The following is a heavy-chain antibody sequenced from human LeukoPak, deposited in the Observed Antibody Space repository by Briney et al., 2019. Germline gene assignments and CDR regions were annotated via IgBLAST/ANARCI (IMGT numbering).Heavy chain of an antibody. V-gene: IGHV3-30*03. J-gene: IGHJ6*02. CDR2: ISYDGSNK. CDR1: GFTFSSYG. Sequence: GGSLRLSCAASGFTFSSYGMHWVRQAPGKGLEWVAVISYDGSNKYYADSVKGRFTISRDNSKNTLYLQMNSLRAEDTAVYCCAQGGADYYYYYVMDVWGQGTTVTVSS. D-gene: IGHD3-16*01. CDR3: AQGGADYYYYYVMDV.